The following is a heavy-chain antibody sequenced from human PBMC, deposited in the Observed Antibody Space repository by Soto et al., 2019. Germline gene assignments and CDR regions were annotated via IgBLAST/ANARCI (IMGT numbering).Heavy chain of an antibody. Sequence: EVQVLESGGGLVQPGGSLRLSCAASGFTFSDYAMSWVRQAPGKGLEWVSVMSGSGGSTYYADSVKGRFTISRDDSKNTQYLQMNSLRAEDTGLYYCANGPLGASLTGYYVPFAPSDYWGQGTLVSVSS. CDR3: ANGPLGASLTGYYVPFAPSDY. CDR2: MSGSGGST. D-gene: IGHD3-9*01. CDR1: GFTFSDYA. V-gene: IGHV3-23*01. J-gene: IGHJ4*02.